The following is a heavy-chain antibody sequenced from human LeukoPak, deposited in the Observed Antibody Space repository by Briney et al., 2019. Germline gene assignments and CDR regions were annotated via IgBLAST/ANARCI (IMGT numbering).Heavy chain of an antibody. CDR2: ISGSGGST. J-gene: IGHJ4*02. CDR3: AKDRGYRSSTSCFFDY. V-gene: IGHV3-23*01. CDR1: GFTFSSYA. Sequence: GGSLRLSCAASGFTFSSYAMSWVRQAPGKGLEWVSAISGSGGSTYYADSVKGRFTISRDNSKNTLYLQMNSLRAEDTAVYYCAKDRGYRSSTSCFFDYWGQGTLVTVSS. D-gene: IGHD2-2*01.